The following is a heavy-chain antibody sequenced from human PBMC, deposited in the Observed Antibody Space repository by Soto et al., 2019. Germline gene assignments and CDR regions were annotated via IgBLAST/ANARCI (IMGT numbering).Heavy chain of an antibody. CDR2: IKSKTEGGTT. J-gene: IGHJ4*02. CDR1: GFTFSNAW. V-gene: IGHV3-15*01. Sequence: EVQLVESGGGLVKPGGSLRLSCAASGFTFSNAWISWVRQAPGKGLEWVGRIKSKTEGGTTDYAAPVKDRFTISRDDLKNTLYLQMNSLKTENTAEYYCTTGLTGGSCRFYWGQGTVVTVSS. D-gene: IGHD3-16*01. CDR3: TTGLTGGSCRFY.